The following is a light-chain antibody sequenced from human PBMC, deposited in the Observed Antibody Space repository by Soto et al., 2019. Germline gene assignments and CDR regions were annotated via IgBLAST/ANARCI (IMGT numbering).Light chain of an antibody. CDR2: GAS. CDR1: QTVSNNY. J-gene: IGKJ1*01. V-gene: IGKV3-20*01. CDR3: QQYISSPLT. Sequence: ILLTQSPGPLSLSPGETATLSCRASQTVSNNYLAWYQQKPGQAPRLVIYGASNRATGIPDRFSASGSGTDFTLTISRLEPEDSAVYYCQQYISSPLTFGQGTKVDIK.